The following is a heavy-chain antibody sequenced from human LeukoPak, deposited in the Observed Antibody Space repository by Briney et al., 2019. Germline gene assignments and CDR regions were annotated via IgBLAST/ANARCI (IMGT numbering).Heavy chain of an antibody. CDR2: INHSGST. Sequence: PSETLSLTCAVYGRSFSGYYWSWIRQPPGKGLEWIGEINHSGSTHYNPSLKSRVTISVDTSKNQFSLKLSSVTAADTAVYYCARTADSSLGGSAFDIWGQGTMVTVSS. CDR3: ARTADSSLGGSAFDI. J-gene: IGHJ3*02. V-gene: IGHV4-34*01. CDR1: GRSFSGYY. D-gene: IGHD3-22*01.